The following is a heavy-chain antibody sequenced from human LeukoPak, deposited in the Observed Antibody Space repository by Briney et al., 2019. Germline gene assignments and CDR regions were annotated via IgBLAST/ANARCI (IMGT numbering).Heavy chain of an antibody. CDR2: ISSSSSTI. J-gene: IGHJ4*02. Sequence: GGSLRLSCAASGFTFSSYSMNWVRQAPGKGLDWISYISSSSSTIYYADSVKGRFTISRDNAKNSLYPQMNGLRAEDTAVYYCASADGNFDYWGQGTLVTVSS. CDR3: ASADGNFDY. V-gene: IGHV3-48*01. CDR1: GFTFSSYS. D-gene: IGHD6-13*01.